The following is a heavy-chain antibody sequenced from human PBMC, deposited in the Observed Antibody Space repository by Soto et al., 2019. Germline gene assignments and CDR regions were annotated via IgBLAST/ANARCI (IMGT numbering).Heavy chain of an antibody. CDR2: ISYDGSNK. Sequence: PGGSLRLSCAASGFTFSSYAMHWVRQAPGKGLEWVAVISYDGSNKYYADSVKGRFTIPRDNSKNTLYLQMNSLRAEDTAVYYCARVRDHWIAAAGLNPWGQGTLVTVSS. V-gene: IGHV3-30-3*01. CDR3: ARVRDHWIAAAGLNP. J-gene: IGHJ5*02. D-gene: IGHD6-13*01. CDR1: GFTFSSYA.